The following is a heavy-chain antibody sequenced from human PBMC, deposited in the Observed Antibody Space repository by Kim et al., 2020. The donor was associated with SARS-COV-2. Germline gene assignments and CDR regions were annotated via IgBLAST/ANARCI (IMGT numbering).Heavy chain of an antibody. CDR3: TRRIIDAFDI. V-gene: IGHV3-72*01. CDR2: SRDRANGYST. Sequence: GGSLRLSCAASGLNFSDRYMYWVRQAPGKGLEWVARSRDRANGYSTEYAASVRVRFAISTDHSQNSVHLQMQDLKVEDTAVYYCTRRIIDAFDICYQG. CDR1: GLNFSDRY. J-gene: IGHJ3*02.